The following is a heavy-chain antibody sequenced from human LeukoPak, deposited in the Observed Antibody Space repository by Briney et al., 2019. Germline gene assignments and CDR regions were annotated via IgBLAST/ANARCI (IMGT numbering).Heavy chain of an antibody. CDR1: GFTFDDYA. CDR2: ISWNSGSI. V-gene: IGHV3-9*01. J-gene: IGHJ4*02. D-gene: IGHD1-26*01. Sequence: GGSLRLSCAASGFTFDDYAMHWVRQAPGKGLEWVSGISWNSGSIGYADSVKGRFTISRDNVKNSLYLQMNSLRAEDTAVYYCASVGAVGYWGQGTLVTVSS. CDR3: ASVGAVGY.